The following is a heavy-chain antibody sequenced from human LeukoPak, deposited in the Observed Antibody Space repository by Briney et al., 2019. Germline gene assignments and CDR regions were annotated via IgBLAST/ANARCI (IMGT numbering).Heavy chain of an antibody. CDR3: ARAHSSSSDPVAFDY. CDR2: ISSSSSYI. D-gene: IGHD6-6*01. Sequence: KSGGSLRLSCAASGFTFSSYSMNWVRQAPGKGLEWVSSISSSSSYIYYADSVKGRFTISRDNARNSLYLQMNSLRAEDTAVYYCARAHSSSSDPVAFDYWGQGTLVTVSS. J-gene: IGHJ4*02. CDR1: GFTFSSYS. V-gene: IGHV3-21*01.